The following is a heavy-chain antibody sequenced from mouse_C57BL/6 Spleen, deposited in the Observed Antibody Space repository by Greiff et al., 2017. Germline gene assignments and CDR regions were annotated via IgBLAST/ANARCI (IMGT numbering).Heavy chain of an antibody. V-gene: IGHV1-9*01. J-gene: IGHJ1*03. CDR2: ILPGSGST. CDR1: GYTFTGYW. D-gene: IGHD2-4*01. Sequence: QVQLQQSGAELMKPGASVKLSCKATGYTFTGYWIEWVKQRPGHGLEWIGEILPGSGSTNYYEKFKGKATFTADTSSNTAYMQRSSLTTEHSAIYCCARADDYDRVHWYFDVWGTGTTVTVSS. CDR3: ARADDYDRVHWYFDV.